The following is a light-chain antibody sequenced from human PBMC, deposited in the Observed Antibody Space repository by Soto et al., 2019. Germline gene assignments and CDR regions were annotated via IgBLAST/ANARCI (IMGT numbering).Light chain of an antibody. Sequence: ETVLTQSPASLSLSPGERATLSCRASQNIDSNWLAWYQQKPGQAPRLLIFGASSRATAIPDRFSGNGSGTDFTLTISILQHDDVATYYCQKYNGALWTFGQGTKGEIK. CDR3: QKYNGALWT. V-gene: IGKV3-20*01. CDR2: GAS. CDR1: QNIDSNW. J-gene: IGKJ1*01.